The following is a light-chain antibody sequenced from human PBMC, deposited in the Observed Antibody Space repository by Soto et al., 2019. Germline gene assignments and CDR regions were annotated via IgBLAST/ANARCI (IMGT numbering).Light chain of an antibody. V-gene: IGLV1-47*01. CDR2: KDL. J-gene: IGLJ3*02. Sequence: QSVLTQPPSASGTPGQRVTISCSGGNSNIGNRPVHWFQQLPGTAPKLLIYKDLQRPSGVPDRFSGSKSGTSASLAISGLRSDDEADCYCLTWDDSLRGWVFGGGTKLTVL. CDR1: NSNIGNRP. CDR3: LTWDDSLRGWV.